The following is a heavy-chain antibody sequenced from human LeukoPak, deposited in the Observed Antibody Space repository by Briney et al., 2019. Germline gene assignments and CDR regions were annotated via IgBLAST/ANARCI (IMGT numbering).Heavy chain of an antibody. CDR1: GYSFTSYG. CDR3: ASREYYDFWSGYSNNWFDP. CDR2: ISPYNGNT. Sequence: GASVKVSCKASGYSFTSYGITWVRQAPGQGLEWMGWISPYNGNTNYLQRLQGRVTMTTDTSTSTAHMELSSLRSEDTAVYYCASREYYDFWSGYSNNWFDPWGQGTLVTVSS. J-gene: IGHJ5*02. V-gene: IGHV1-18*01. D-gene: IGHD3-3*01.